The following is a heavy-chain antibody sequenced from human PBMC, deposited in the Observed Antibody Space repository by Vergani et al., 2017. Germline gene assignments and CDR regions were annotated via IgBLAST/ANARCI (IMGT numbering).Heavy chain of an antibody. V-gene: IGHV4-38-2*01. CDR3: ARHGISVAFFYY. J-gene: IGHJ4*02. CDR2: PHISETT. D-gene: IGHD1-1*01. Sequence: QVQLQESGPRLVKAPEALSLTCRAPGYPLTEDDLWGWVRLTPGNKLEWIGTPHISETTNDSPSLKSRATMSMDTPKNQFSLVLRSVTVADTAVYYCARHGISVAFFYYWGRGALVTVSS. CDR1: GYPLTEDDL.